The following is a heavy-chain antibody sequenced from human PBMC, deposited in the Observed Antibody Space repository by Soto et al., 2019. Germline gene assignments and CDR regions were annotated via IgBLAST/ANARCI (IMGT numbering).Heavy chain of an antibody. D-gene: IGHD2-2*01. V-gene: IGHV6-1*01. CDR3: AREDCSSTSGPQYFYGMDV. CDR2: TYYRSKWYN. CDR1: GDSVSSNSAA. Sequence: SPTLSLTCAISGDSVSSNSAAWNWIRQSPSRGLDWLGRTYYRSKWYNDYAVSVKCRININPDTSKNQFSLQLNSVTPEDTSVYYCAREDCSSTSGPQYFYGMDVWGQGTTVTVSS. J-gene: IGHJ6*02.